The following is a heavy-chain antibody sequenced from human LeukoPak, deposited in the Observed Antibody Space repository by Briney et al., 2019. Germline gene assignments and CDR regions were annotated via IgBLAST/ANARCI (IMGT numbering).Heavy chain of an antibody. Sequence: QSGGSLRLSCAASGYTFSGYSMNWVRQAPGKGLEWVSYISSTSGTIEYADSVKGRFTISGDNAKNSLYLQLNSLRAEDTAVYYCARAPHSQQYSSSWYSEYFQHWGQGTLVTVSS. D-gene: IGHD6-13*01. J-gene: IGHJ1*01. CDR2: ISSTSGTI. CDR1: GYTFSGYS. CDR3: ARAPHSQQYSSSWYSEYFQH. V-gene: IGHV3-48*04.